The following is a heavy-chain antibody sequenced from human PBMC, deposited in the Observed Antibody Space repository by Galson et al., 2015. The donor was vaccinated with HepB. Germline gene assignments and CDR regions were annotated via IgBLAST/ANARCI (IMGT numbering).Heavy chain of an antibody. D-gene: IGHD3-10*01. CDR3: ARALTRLGPGSLLGY. J-gene: IGHJ4*02. CDR2: INAGYGDT. CDR1: GYTFTNYA. V-gene: IGHV1-3*01. Sequence: SVKVSCKASGYTFTNYAMQWVRQAPGQRLDWMGWINAGYGDTRYSQKFQGRVTFTRDTSATTVYMELSSLRSEDTAVYYCARALTRLGPGSLLGYWGQGTLVTVSS.